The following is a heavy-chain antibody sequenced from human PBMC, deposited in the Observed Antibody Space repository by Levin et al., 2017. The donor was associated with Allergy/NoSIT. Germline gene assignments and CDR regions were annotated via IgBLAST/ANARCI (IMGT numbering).Heavy chain of an antibody. V-gene: IGHV4-31*03. CDR3: ARSMHRGVIPYWYFDV. J-gene: IGHJ2*01. CDR2: INNSGST. D-gene: IGHD3-10*01. Sequence: SETLSLTCSVSGGSINSDGYYWSWIRQHPGKGLEWIGYINNSGSTYYNPSLKSRVTMSVDTSKSQFSLSLSSVTTADTGVYYCARSMHRGVIPYWYFDVWGRGTLVTVSS. CDR1: GGSINSDGYY.